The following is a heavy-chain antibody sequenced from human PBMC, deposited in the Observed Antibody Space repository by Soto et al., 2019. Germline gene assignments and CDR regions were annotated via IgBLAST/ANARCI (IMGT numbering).Heavy chain of an antibody. V-gene: IGHV1-24*01. D-gene: IGHD2-15*01. CDR2: FDPEDGET. Sequence: SVKVSCKVSGCTLTELSMHWVRQAPGRGREWMGGFDPEDGETIYAQTFQGRVTMTEDTSTATASLELSSLRSEDTDVYYCETFAYPTDSGGRNNWFDPWGQGTLVTVSS. CDR1: GCTLTELS. CDR3: ETFAYPTDSGGRNNWFDP. J-gene: IGHJ5*02.